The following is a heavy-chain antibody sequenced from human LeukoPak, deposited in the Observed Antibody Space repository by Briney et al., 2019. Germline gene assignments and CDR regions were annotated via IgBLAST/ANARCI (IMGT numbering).Heavy chain of an antibody. CDR1: GGSIDNYY. J-gene: IGHJ4*02. CDR2: IYTSGST. D-gene: IGHD2-2*01. CDR3: ARESSSTSFDY. V-gene: IGHV4-4*08. Sequence: SETLSLTCNVSGGSIDNYYWSWIRQPPGKGLEWIGRIYTSGSTNYNPSLKSRVTISVDTSKNQFSLKLSSVTAADTAVYYCARESSSTSFDYWGQGTLVTVSS.